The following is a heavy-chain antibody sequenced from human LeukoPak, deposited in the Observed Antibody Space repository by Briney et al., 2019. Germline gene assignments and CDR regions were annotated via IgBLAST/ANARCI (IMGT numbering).Heavy chain of an antibody. D-gene: IGHD6-13*01. V-gene: IGHV1-2*02. Sequence: ASVKVSCKASGYTFTGYYMHWVRQAPGQGLEWMGWINPNSGGTNYAQKFQGRVTMTRDTSISTAYMELSRLRSDDTAVYYCARSQPAAGHNWFDPRGQGTLVTVSS. J-gene: IGHJ5*02. CDR1: GYTFTGYY. CDR2: INPNSGGT. CDR3: ARSQPAAGHNWFDP.